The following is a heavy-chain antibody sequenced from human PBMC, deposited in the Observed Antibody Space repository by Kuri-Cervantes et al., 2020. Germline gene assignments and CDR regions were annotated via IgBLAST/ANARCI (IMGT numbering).Heavy chain of an antibody. D-gene: IGHD6-19*01. CDR3: ARGRGAVAGGANWFDP. CDR2: IIPIFGTA. CDR1: GYTFTGHY. Sequence: SVKVSCKASGYTFTGHYMHWVRQAPGQGLEWMGGIIPIFGTANYAQKFQGRVTITTDESTSTAYMELSSLRSEDTAVYYCARGRGAVAGGANWFDPWGQGTLVTVSS. J-gene: IGHJ5*02. V-gene: IGHV1-69*05.